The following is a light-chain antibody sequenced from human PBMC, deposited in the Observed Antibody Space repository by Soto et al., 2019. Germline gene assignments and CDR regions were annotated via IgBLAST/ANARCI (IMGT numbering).Light chain of an antibody. CDR2: EVS. Sequence: HSVRAHPPSASGAAGQAGPISCNGTSSDVGGYNYVSWYQQHPGKAPKLMIYEVSKRPSGVPDRFSGSKSGNTASLTVSGLQAEDEADYYCTSYAGSNNFFYVFGTGTEVTVL. J-gene: IGLJ1*01. V-gene: IGLV2-8*01. CDR1: SSDVGGYNY. CDR3: TSYAGSNNFFYV.